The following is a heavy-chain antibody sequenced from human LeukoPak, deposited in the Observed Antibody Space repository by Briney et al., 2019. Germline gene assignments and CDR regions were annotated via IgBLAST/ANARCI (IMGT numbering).Heavy chain of an antibody. CDR1: GYTFTSYG. CDR2: ISAYNGNT. Sequence: ASVKVCCKASGYTFTSYGISWVRQAPGQGLEWMGWISAYNGNTNYAQKLQGRVTMTTDTSTSTAYMELRSLRSDDTAVYYCATISGYDSSGPPFDYWGQGTLVTVSS. J-gene: IGHJ4*02. CDR3: ATISGYDSSGPPFDY. V-gene: IGHV1-18*01. D-gene: IGHD3-22*01.